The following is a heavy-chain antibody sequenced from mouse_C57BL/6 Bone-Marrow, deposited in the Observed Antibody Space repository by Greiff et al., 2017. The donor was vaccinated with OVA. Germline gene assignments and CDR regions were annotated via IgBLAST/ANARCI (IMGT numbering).Heavy chain of an antibody. V-gene: IGHV2-2*01. Sequence: QVQLKESGPGLVQPSQSLSIPCTVSGFSLTSYGVHWVRQSPGKGLEWLGVIWSGGSTDYNAAFISRLSISKDNSKSQVFFKMNSLQADDTAIYYCASPLYGSSSRYYAMDYWGQGTSVTVSS. D-gene: IGHD1-1*01. CDR1: GFSLTSYG. CDR3: ASPLYGSSSRYYAMDY. CDR2: IWSGGST. J-gene: IGHJ4*01.